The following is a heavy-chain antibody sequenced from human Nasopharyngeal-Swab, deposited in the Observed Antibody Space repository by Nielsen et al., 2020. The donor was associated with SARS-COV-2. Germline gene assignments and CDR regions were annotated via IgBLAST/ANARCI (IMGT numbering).Heavy chain of an antibody. V-gene: IGHV2-26*01. CDR1: GFSLSTSGMG. J-gene: IGHJ4*02. D-gene: IGHD3-22*01. CDR2: IFSNDEK. Sequence: SGPTLVKPTQTLTLTCTFSGFSLSTSGMGVSWIRQPPGKALEWLAHIFSNDEKSYSTSLKSRLTISKDTSKSQVVLTMTNMDPVDTATYYCARIDYYDSGDYFDYWGQGTLVTVSS. CDR3: ARIDYYDSGDYFDY.